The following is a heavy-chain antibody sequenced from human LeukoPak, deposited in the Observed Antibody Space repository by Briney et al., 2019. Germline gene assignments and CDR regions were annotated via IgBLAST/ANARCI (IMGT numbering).Heavy chain of an antibody. V-gene: IGHV3-9*01. Sequence: SLRLSCAASGFSFDDYAMHWVRQPPGKGLEWVSAISWNSGSTAYADSVKGRFTISRDNAKNSLYLQMNSLRAEDTALYYCVTDTYYGSGTHHPRRFDYWGQGTLVTVSS. J-gene: IGHJ4*02. CDR1: GFSFDDYA. CDR3: VTDTYYGSGTHHPRRFDY. CDR2: ISWNSGST. D-gene: IGHD3-10*01.